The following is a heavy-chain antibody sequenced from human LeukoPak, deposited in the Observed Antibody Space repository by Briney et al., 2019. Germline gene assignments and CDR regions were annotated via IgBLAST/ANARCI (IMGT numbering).Heavy chain of an antibody. Sequence: GGSLRLSCAASGFTFSSYSMNWVRQAPGKGLEWVSSISSSSSYIYYADSVKGRFTISRDNAKNSLYLQMNSLRAEDTAVYYCARGQWLVGGFDYWGQGTLVTVSS. V-gene: IGHV3-21*01. D-gene: IGHD6-19*01. J-gene: IGHJ4*02. CDR3: ARGQWLVGGFDY. CDR2: ISSSSSYI. CDR1: GFTFSSYS.